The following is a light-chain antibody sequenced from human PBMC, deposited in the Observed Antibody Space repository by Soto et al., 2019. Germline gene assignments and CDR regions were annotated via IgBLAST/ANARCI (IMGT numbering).Light chain of an antibody. J-gene: IGLJ2*01. Sequence: QSVLTQPPSASGSPGQSVTISCTGTSNDVGGYHYVSWYQQHPGKAPKLMIYEVSKRPSGVPDRFSGSKSGNTASLTVSGLQAEDEADYYCSSYAGSSNLIFGGGTQLTVL. CDR2: EVS. CDR3: SSYAGSSNLI. V-gene: IGLV2-8*01. CDR1: SNDVGGYHY.